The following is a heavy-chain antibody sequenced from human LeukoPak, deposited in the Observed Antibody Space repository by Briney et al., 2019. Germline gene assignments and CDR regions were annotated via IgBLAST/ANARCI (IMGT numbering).Heavy chain of an antibody. D-gene: IGHD3-3*01. V-gene: IGHV3-21*01. J-gene: IGHJ4*02. CDR2: ISSSSSYI. CDR3: AREALAREWLLYRSNYFDY. CDR1: GFTFSSYS. Sequence: PGGSLRLSCAASGFTFSSYSMNWVRQAPGKGLEWVSSISSSSSYIYYADSVKGRFTISRDNSKNTLYLQMNSLRAEDTAVYYCAREALAREWLLYRSNYFDYWGQGTLVTVSS.